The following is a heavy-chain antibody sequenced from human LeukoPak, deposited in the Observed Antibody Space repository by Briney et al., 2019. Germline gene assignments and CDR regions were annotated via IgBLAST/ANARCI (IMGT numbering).Heavy chain of an antibody. CDR3: AREYGDYDNWFDP. CDR2: INTKTGNP. J-gene: IGHJ5*02. D-gene: IGHD4-17*01. V-gene: IGHV7-4-1*02. CDR1: GYTFNNYA. Sequence: ASVKVSCKASGYTFNNYAMHWVRQAPGQGLEWMGWINTKTGNPTYAQGFTGRFVFSLDTSVSTAYLQNSSLKAEDTAVYYCAREYGDYDNWFDPWGQGTLVTVSS.